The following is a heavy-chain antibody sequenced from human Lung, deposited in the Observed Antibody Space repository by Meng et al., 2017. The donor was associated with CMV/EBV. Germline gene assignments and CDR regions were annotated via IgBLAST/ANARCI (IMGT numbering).Heavy chain of an antibody. CDR3: AIDGGGYCSS. J-gene: IGHJ4*02. D-gene: IGHD6-13*01. Sequence: GGSXRLXCAASGVTFNYYYIHWVRQAPGKGLEWVGRIRDKANSYMTEYAASVKGKFAISRDDSKNSVYLQMNSLQGEDTAVYFCAIDGGGYCSSGGQGTRVTVSS. V-gene: IGHV3-72*01. CDR1: GVTFNYYY. CDR2: IRDKANSYMT.